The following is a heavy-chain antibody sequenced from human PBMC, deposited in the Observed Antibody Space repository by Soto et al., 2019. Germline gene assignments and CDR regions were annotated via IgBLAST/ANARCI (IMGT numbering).Heavy chain of an antibody. CDR1: GFTFSSYS. D-gene: IGHD2-15*01. CDR2: ISSSSSTI. V-gene: IGHV3-48*01. Sequence: GGSLRLSCAASGFTFSSYSMNWVRQAPGKGLEWVSYISSSSSTIYYADSVKGRFTISRDNAKNSLYLQMNSLRAEDTAVYYCARDPTDIVVVVAAIPLVGGWFDPWGQGTLVTVSS. J-gene: IGHJ5*02. CDR3: ARDPTDIVVVVAAIPLVGGWFDP.